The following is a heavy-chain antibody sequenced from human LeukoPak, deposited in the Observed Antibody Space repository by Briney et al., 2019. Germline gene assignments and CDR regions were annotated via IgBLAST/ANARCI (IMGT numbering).Heavy chain of an antibody. CDR1: GFTFSSYE. Sequence: GGSLRLSCAASGFTFSSYEMNWVRQAPGKGLEWVSSISSTSWYLYHAESLKGRFTTSRDNAKNSLYLQMNGLRAEDTAVYYCAREISGEGFDYWGQGTLVTVSS. V-gene: IGHV3-21*01. D-gene: IGHD7-27*01. CDR3: AREISGEGFDY. J-gene: IGHJ4*02. CDR2: ISSTSWYL.